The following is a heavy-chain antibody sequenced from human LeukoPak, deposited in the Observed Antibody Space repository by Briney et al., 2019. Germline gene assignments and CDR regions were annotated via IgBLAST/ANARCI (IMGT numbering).Heavy chain of an antibody. CDR3: AKRRVCSGGSCYFFDY. D-gene: IGHD2-15*01. V-gene: IGHV3-23*01. Sequence: GGSLRLSCAASGFTFSSYSMNWVRQAPGKGLEWVSAISGSGGSTYYADSVKGRFTISRDNSKNTLYLQMNSLRAEDTAVYYCAKRRVCSGGSCYFFDYWGQGTLVTVSS. CDR1: GFTFSSYS. J-gene: IGHJ4*02. CDR2: ISGSGGST.